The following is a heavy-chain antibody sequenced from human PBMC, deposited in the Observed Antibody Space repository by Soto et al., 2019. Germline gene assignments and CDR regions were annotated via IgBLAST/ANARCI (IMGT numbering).Heavy chain of an antibody. CDR3: ASRDHYYDSSGYYRDY. D-gene: IGHD3-22*01. V-gene: IGHV1-69*13. Sequence: GASVKVSCEASGCSFSSYAISWVRQAPGQGLEWMGGIIPIFGTANYAQKFQGRVTITADESTSTAYMELSSLRSEDTAVYYCASRDHYYDSSGYYRDYWGQGTLVTVSS. J-gene: IGHJ4*02. CDR1: GCSFSSYA. CDR2: IIPIFGTA.